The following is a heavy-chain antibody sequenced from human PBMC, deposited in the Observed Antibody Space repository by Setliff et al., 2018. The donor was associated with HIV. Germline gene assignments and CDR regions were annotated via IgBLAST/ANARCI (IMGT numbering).Heavy chain of an antibody. J-gene: IGHJ4*02. CDR2: IYNSGGT. Sequence: SETLSLTCTVSGVSVSSGGYYWSWIRQHPGQGLEWIGYIYNSGGTYYNPSLKSRITMSIDTSKNQFSLKLNSVTAADTAVYFCARASRWGSIPFDYWGQGTLVTVSS. D-gene: IGHD2-21*01. CDR1: GVSVSSGGYY. V-gene: IGHV4-31*03. CDR3: ARASRWGSIPFDY.